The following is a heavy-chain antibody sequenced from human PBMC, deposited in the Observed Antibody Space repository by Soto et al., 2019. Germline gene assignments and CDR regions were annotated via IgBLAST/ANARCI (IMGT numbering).Heavy chain of an antibody. V-gene: IGHV3-49*04. D-gene: IGHD1-26*01. CDR3: TRAPYAKWELHPEIDY. CDR1: GFTFGAYA. CDR2: IRNKDYGGTT. J-gene: IGHJ4*02. Sequence: PGGSLRLSCTASGFTFGAYAMSWVRQAPGKGLEWVGFIRNKDYGGTTEYAASVQGRFTISRDDSKSIAYLQMNSLKTEDTAVYYCTRAPYAKWELHPEIDYWGQGTLVTVSS.